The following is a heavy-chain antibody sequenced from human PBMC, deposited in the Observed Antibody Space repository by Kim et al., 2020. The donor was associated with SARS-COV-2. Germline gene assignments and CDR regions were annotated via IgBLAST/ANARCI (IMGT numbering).Heavy chain of an antibody. J-gene: IGHJ4*02. CDR1: GFTFSSYS. CDR3: ARTPDVRLGLNFDY. V-gene: IGHV3-21*01. Sequence: GGSLRLSCAASGFTFSSYSMNWVRQAPGKGLEWVSSISSSSSYIYYADSVKGRFTISRDNAKNSLYLQMNSLRAEDTAVYYCARTPDVRLGLNFDYWGQGTLVTVSS. CDR2: ISSSSSYI. D-gene: IGHD6-25*01.